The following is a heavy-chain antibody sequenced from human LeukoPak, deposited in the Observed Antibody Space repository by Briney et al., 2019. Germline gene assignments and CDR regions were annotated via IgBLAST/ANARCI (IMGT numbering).Heavy chain of an antibody. CDR3: ASGIAAAGTLPWFDP. J-gene: IGHJ5*02. CDR1: GGSFSGYY. Sequence: PSETLSLTCAVYGGSFSGYYWSWIRQPPGKGLEWIGEINHSGSTNYNPSLKSRVTISVDTSKNQFSLKLSSVTAADTAVYYCASGIAAAGTLPWFDPWGQGTLVTVSS. V-gene: IGHV4-34*09. D-gene: IGHD6-13*01. CDR2: INHSGST.